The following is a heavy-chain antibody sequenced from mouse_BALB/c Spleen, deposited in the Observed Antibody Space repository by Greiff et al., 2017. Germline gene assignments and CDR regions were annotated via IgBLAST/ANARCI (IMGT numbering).Heavy chain of an antibody. J-gene: IGHJ4*01. Sequence: EVQGVESGGGLVQPGGSRKLSCAASGFTFSDYGMAWVRQAPGKGPEWVAFISNLAYSIYYADTVTGRFTISGENAKNTLYLEMSSLRSEDTAMYYCARGWSLEAMDYWGQGTSVTVSS. CDR3: ARGWSLEAMDY. V-gene: IGHV5-15*02. CDR2: ISNLAYSI. CDR1: GFTFSDYG. D-gene: IGHD2-3*01.